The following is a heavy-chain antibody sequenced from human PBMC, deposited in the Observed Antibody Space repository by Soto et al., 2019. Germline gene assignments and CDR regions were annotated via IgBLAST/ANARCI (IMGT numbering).Heavy chain of an antibody. V-gene: IGHV4-34*01. Sequence: ETLSLTCAVYGGSFSGYYWSWIRQPPGKGLEWIGEINHSGSTNYNPSLKSRVTISVDTSKNLFSLKLSSVTAADTAVYYCVRDDNNSASGEWGQGTLVTVSS. D-gene: IGHD1-20*01. J-gene: IGHJ4*02. CDR3: VRDDNNSASGE. CDR2: INHSGST. CDR1: GGSFSGYY.